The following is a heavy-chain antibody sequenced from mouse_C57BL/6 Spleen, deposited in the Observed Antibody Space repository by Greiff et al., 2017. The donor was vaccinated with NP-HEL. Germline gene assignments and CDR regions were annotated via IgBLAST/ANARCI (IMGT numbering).Heavy chain of an antibody. CDR2: ISYDGSN. Sequence: EVKLQESGPGLVKPSQSLSLTCSVTGYSITSGYYWNWIRQFPGNKLEWMGYISYDGSNNYNPSLKNRISITRDTSKNQFFLKLNSVTTEDTATYYCARGDDGYYSYYAMDYWGQGTSVTVSS. D-gene: IGHD2-3*01. V-gene: IGHV3-6*01. CDR1: GYSITSGYY. CDR3: ARGDDGYYSYYAMDY. J-gene: IGHJ4*01.